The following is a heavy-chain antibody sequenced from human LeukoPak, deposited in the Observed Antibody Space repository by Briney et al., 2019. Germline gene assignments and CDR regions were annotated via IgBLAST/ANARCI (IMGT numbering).Heavy chain of an antibody. J-gene: IGHJ4*02. Sequence: SETLSLTCTVSGGSISTYYWSWIRQPAGKGLEWIGRIYTSGSTNYNPSLKSRVTMSVDTSKNQFSLKLSSVTAADTAVYYCARGEGYCSGGSRYFFDYWGQGTLVTVSS. CDR1: GGSISTYY. D-gene: IGHD2-15*01. CDR2: IYTSGST. CDR3: ARGEGYCSGGSRYFFDY. V-gene: IGHV4-4*07.